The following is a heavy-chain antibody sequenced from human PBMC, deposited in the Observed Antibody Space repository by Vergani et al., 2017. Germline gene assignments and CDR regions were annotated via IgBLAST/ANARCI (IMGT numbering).Heavy chain of an antibody. Sequence: QVQLVESGGGVVQPGGSLRLSCAASGFTFSSYGMHWVRQAPGKGLEWVAFIRYDGSNKYYADSVKGRFTISRDNSKNTLYLQMNSLRAEDTAVYYCAIDRAAGTLDYWGQGTLVTVSS. V-gene: IGHV3-30*02. CDR1: GFTFSSYG. CDR3: AIDRAAGTLDY. D-gene: IGHD6-13*01. J-gene: IGHJ4*02. CDR2: IRYDGSNK.